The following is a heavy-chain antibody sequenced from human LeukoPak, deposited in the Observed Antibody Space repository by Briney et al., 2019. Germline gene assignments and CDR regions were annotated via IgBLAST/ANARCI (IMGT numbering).Heavy chain of an antibody. Sequence: QPGGSLRLSCAASGFTFSTFNMHWVRQAPGKGPEWVALISADESNEYYADSVKGRLTISRDNSKNTVYLQMNSLRTEDTAVYHCAKDLAGSYYAGGQRYYFDYWGQGTLVTVSS. CDR3: AKDLAGSYYAGGQRYYFDY. V-gene: IGHV3-30*18. CDR1: GFTFSTFN. D-gene: IGHD3-10*01. CDR2: ISADESNE. J-gene: IGHJ4*02.